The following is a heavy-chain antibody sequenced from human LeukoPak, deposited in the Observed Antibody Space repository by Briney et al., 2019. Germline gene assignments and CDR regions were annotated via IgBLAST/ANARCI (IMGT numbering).Heavy chain of an antibody. CDR1: GFTFSSYA. CDR3: AKAPGGAVAY. CDR2: INGGGST. V-gene: IGHV3-23*01. J-gene: IGHJ4*02. D-gene: IGHD6-19*01. Sequence: GGSLRLSCAASGFTFSSYAMHWVRQAPGKGLEWVSAINGGGSTYCADSVKGRFTISRDNSKNTLYLQMNSLRAEDTAVYYCAKAPGGAVAYWGQGTLVTVSS.